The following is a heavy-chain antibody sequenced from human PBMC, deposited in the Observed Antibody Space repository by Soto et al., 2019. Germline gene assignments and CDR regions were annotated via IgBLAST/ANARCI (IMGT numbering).Heavy chain of an antibody. V-gene: IGHV4-59*01. Sequence: SEPLSLTFNRSGCTISTYYWSGIRQLPWNGLEWIGYIYYSGITNYNPSLKSRVSISLDSSKNQFSLKLSSVTAADTAVYYCARTYDGSGPNSGGYGFDIWGPGTMVT. J-gene: IGHJ3*02. CDR3: ARTYDGSGPNSGGYGFDI. CDR1: GCTISTYY. D-gene: IGHD3-22*01. CDR2: IYYSGIT.